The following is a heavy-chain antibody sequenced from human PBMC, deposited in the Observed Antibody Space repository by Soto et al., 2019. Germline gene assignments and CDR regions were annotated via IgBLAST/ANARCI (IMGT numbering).Heavy chain of an antibody. CDR2: IIPIFGTA. CDR1: GGTFSSYA. J-gene: IGHJ5*02. Sequence: SVKVSCKASGGTFSSYAISWVRQAPGQGLEWMGGIIPIFGTANYAQKFQGRVTITADESTSTAYMELSSLRSEATAVYYCASYSSSYNWFDPWGQGTLVTVSS. CDR3: ASYSSSYNWFDP. V-gene: IGHV1-69*13. D-gene: IGHD6-6*01.